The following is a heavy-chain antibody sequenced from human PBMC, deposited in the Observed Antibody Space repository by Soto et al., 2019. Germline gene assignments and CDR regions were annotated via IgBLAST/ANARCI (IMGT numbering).Heavy chain of an antibody. CDR3: AISGGGLRCLALPRYYTMDV. Sequence: EASVKVSCKASVYTFTSYGISWVRKAPGQGLERMGWISAYNGNTNYAQKLQGRVTMTTDTSTSTAYKELRSLRSDDTAVYYCAISGGGLRCLALPRYYTMDVWGKGTTVTVPS. CDR2: ISAYNGNT. V-gene: IGHV1-18*01. J-gene: IGHJ6*03. CDR1: VYTFTSYG. D-gene: IGHD3-3*01.